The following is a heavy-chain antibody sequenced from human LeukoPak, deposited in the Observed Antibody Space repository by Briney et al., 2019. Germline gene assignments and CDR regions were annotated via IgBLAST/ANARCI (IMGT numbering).Heavy chain of an antibody. V-gene: IGHV3-23*01. CDR3: AKGSTGGKVDWFDP. D-gene: IGHD4-23*01. CDR1: GFIFSDYT. CDR2: FTAYGGT. Sequence: PGGSLRLSCAASGFIFSDYTMMWVRRAPGKGLQWVATFTAYGGTYYAASVKGRFAISRDNSRDTVSLYMNSLRVEDTAMYYCAKGSTGGKVDWFDPWGPGTRVTVSS. J-gene: IGHJ5*02.